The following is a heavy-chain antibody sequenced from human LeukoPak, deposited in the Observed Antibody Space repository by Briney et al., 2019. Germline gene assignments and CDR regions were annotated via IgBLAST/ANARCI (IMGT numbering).Heavy chain of an antibody. CDR2: ISSSDSTI. Sequence: GGSLRLSCAASGFTFSTYWMNWFRQAPGKGLEWISYISSSDSTIYYADSVKGRFTISRDIAKNSLYLQMNSLRAEDTAVYYCARRAGAYSHPYDYWGQGTLVTVSS. V-gene: IGHV3-48*04. J-gene: IGHJ4*02. CDR1: GFTFSTYW. D-gene: IGHD4/OR15-4a*01. CDR3: ARRAGAYSHPYDY.